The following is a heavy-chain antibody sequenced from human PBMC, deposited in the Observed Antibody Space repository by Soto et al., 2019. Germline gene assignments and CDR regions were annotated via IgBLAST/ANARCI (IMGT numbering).Heavy chain of an antibody. J-gene: IGHJ4*02. CDR2: VNPNNGDT. V-gene: IGHV1-8*01. CDR3: AKVARKGSAIDFDY. CDR1: GYTFSNYD. Sequence: QVQLVQSGAELKKPGASVKVSCKASGYTFSNYDMNWVRQATGQGPEWIGWVNPNNGDTGYAQKFQGRVTLTTDISTTTAYMELTRLRSEDMAIYYCAKVARKGSAIDFDYWGQGPLITVSS. D-gene: IGHD3-10*01.